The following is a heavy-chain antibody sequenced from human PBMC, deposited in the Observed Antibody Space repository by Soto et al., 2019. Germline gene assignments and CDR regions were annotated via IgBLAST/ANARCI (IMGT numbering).Heavy chain of an antibody. Sequence: ASVKVSCKASGYRFTSYAMHWVRQAPGQRLEWKGWINAGNGNTKYSQNFQGRVTITRDTSTSTVYMELSSLRSEDTAVYYCAREPYSSSPEFDYWGQGTLVTVAS. CDR1: GYRFTSYA. CDR3: AREPYSSSPEFDY. V-gene: IGHV1-3*01. J-gene: IGHJ4*02. CDR2: INAGNGNT. D-gene: IGHD6-6*01.